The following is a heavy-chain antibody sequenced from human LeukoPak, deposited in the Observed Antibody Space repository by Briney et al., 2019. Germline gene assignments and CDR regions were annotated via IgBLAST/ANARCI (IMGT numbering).Heavy chain of an antibody. CDR1: GYTFINYG. D-gene: IGHD6-13*01. V-gene: IGHV1-8*01. CDR2: ISAENGNT. Sequence: ASVKVSCKASGYTFINYGISWVRQAPGQGLEWMGWISAENGNTGYAQKFQGRVTMTRNTSISTAYMELSSLRSEDTAVYYCARGRSSSWYAGYYYGMDVWGQGTTVTVSS. CDR3: ARGRSSSWYAGYYYGMDV. J-gene: IGHJ6*02.